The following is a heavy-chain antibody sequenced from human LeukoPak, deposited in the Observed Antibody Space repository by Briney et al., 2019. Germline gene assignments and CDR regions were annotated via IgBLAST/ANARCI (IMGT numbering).Heavy chain of an antibody. J-gene: IGHJ4*02. Sequence: GGSLRLSCAASGFTFSTYAMNWVRQAPGKGLEWVSAISGSGGSTYYADSVKGRFTISRDNSKDTVYLQMNSLRAEDAAVYDCAKTLHYGDNAVDYWDRGTLVTVSA. V-gene: IGHV3-23*01. D-gene: IGHD4-17*01. CDR2: ISGSGGST. CDR1: GFTFSTYA. CDR3: AKTLHYGDNAVDY.